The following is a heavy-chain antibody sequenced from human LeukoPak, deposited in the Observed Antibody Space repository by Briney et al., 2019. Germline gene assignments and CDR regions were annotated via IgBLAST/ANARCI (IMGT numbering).Heavy chain of an antibody. CDR1: GGSISSYY. V-gene: IGHV4-34*01. D-gene: IGHD3-10*01. CDR2: INHSGST. J-gene: IGHJ6*02. CDR3: ARGRLPTWAPVGDYYYGMDV. Sequence: SETLSLTCTVSGGSISSYYWSWIRQPPGKGLEWIGEINHSGSTNYNPSLKSRVTISVDTSKNQFSLKLSSVTAADTAVYYCARGRLPTWAPVGDYYYGMDVWGQGTTVTVSS.